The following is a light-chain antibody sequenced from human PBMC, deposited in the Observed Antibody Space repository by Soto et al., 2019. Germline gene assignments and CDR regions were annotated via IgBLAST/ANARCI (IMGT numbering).Light chain of an antibody. CDR1: NSDVCGYNY. CDR3: SSYTTSNTRQIV. Sequence: QSVLTPPSSVSGSPGQSITLSRTGNNSDVCGYNYVSWYQQHPGKAPKFMIYDVSNRPSGVSNRFSGSKSGNTASLTISGLQAEDEADYYCSSYTTSNTRQIVFGTGTKVTVL. J-gene: IGLJ1*01. CDR2: DVS. V-gene: IGLV2-14*01.